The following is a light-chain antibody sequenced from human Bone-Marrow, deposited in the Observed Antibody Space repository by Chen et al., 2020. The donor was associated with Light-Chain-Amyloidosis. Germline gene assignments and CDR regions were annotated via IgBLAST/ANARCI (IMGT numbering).Light chain of an antibody. V-gene: IGLV3-21*02. CDR3: QVWDRSSDRPV. Sequence: SYVLTQPSSVSAAPGQTATIACAGNNIGSTSVHWYQQTPGQAPLLVVYDDSDRPSGIPERLSGSNSGNTATLTISRVEAGDEADDYCQVWDRSSDRPVFGGGTKLTVL. CDR1: NIGSTS. CDR2: DDS. J-gene: IGLJ3*02.